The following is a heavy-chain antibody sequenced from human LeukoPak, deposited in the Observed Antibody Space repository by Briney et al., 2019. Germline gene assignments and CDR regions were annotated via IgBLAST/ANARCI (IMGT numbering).Heavy chain of an antibody. CDR2: IIPILGIA. J-gene: IGHJ6*02. CDR3: ARDSGGYSYGDYYYGMDV. D-gene: IGHD5-18*01. CDR1: GGTFSSYA. Sequence: ASVKVSCKASGGTFSSYAISWVRQAPGQGLEWMGRIIPILGIANYAQKFQGRVTITADKSTSTAYMELGSLRSEDTAVYYCARDSGGYSYGDYYYGMDVWGQGTTVTVSS. V-gene: IGHV1-69*04.